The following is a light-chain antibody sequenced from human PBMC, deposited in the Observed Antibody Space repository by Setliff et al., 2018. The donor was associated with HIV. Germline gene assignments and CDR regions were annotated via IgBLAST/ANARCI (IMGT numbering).Light chain of an antibody. J-gene: IGLJ1*01. CDR2: EVS. CDR3: SSYITNSTSYV. V-gene: IGLV2-14*01. CDR1: SSDVGAYNY. Sequence: QPALTQPASVSGSPGQSITISCTGTSSDVGAYNYVSWYQQHPGKAPKLMIYEVSNRPSGVSNRFSGSKSGNTASLTISGLQAEDEADYYCSSYITNSTSYVFGTGTKVTVL.